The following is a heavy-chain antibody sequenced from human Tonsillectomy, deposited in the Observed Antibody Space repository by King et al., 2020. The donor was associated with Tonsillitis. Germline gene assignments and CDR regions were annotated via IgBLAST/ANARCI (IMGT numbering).Heavy chain of an antibody. D-gene: IGHD3-3*01. J-gene: IGHJ6*02. CDR1: GYTFTSYD. V-gene: IGHV1-8*01. CDR3: ARAKYYDFWSGYYGYYYGMDV. CDR2: MHPNSGNT. Sequence: VQLVQSGAEVKKPGASVKVSCKASGYTFTSYDINWVRQATGQGLEWMGWMHPNSGNTGYAQKFQGRVTMTRNTSISTAYMELSSLRSEDTAVYYCARAKYYDFWSGYYGYYYGMDVWGQGTTVTVSS.